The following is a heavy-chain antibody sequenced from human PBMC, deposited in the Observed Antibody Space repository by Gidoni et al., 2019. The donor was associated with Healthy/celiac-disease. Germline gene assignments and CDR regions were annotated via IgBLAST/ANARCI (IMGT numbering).Heavy chain of an antibody. CDR3: AKDWHMITFGGVIAS. Sequence: QVQLVESGGGVVQPGRSLRLSCAASGFPFSSYGMHWVRQAPGKGLEWVAVISYDGSNKYYADSVKGRFTISRDNSKNTLYLQMNSLRAEDTAVYYCAKDWHMITFGGVIASWGQGTLVTVSS. V-gene: IGHV3-30*18. D-gene: IGHD3-16*01. CDR2: ISYDGSNK. CDR1: GFPFSSYG. J-gene: IGHJ5*01.